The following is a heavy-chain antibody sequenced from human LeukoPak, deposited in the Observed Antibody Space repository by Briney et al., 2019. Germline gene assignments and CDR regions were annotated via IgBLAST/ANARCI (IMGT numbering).Heavy chain of an antibody. D-gene: IGHD2-2*01. CDR3: ARDQGEYQLLPHYGMDV. CDR2: IWYDGSNK. V-gene: IGHV3-33*01. J-gene: IGHJ6*02. CDR1: GFTFSSYG. Sequence: PGGSLRLSCAASGFTFSSYGMHWVRQAPGKGLEWVAVIWYDGSNKYYADSVKGRFTISRDNSKNTLYLQMNSPRAEDTAVYYCARDQGEYQLLPHYGMDVWGQGTTVTVSS.